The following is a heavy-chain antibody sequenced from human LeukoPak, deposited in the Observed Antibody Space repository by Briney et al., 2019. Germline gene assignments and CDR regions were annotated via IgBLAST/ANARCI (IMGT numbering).Heavy chain of an antibody. CDR3: ARLEAGTASGGYYYYYMDV. CDR2: INHSGST. J-gene: IGHJ6*03. D-gene: IGHD1-1*01. Sequence: SETLSLTCAVYGGSFSGYYWSWIRQPPGKGLEWIGEINHSGSTNYNPSLKSRVTISVDTSKNQFSLKLSSVTAADTAVYYCARLEAGTASGGYYYYYMDVWGKGTTVTVSS. CDR1: GGSFSGYY. V-gene: IGHV4-34*01.